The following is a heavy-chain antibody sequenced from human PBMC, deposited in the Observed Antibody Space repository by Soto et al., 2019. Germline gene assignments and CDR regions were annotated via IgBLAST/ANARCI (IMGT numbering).Heavy chain of an antibody. Sequence: SETLSLTCTVSGGSISSSSYDWGWIRQPPGKGLEWIGSIYYSGSTYYNPSLKSRVTISVDTSKNQFSLKLSSVTAADTAVYYCARHDTMVRGPRYYGMDVWGQGTTVTVSS. D-gene: IGHD3-10*01. V-gene: IGHV4-39*01. J-gene: IGHJ6*02. CDR2: IYYSGST. CDR3: ARHDTMVRGPRYYGMDV. CDR1: GGSISSSSYD.